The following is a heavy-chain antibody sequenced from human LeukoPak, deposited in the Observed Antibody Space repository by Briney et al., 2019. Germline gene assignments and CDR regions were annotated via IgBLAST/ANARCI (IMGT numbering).Heavy chain of an antibody. V-gene: IGHV3-7*01. J-gene: IGHJ4*02. CDR2: IKQDGREK. CDR3: ARDCCSGVSPGRTDY. Sequence: GGSLRLSCAASGFMFSDYWMSWVRQTPGKGLEWVANIKQDGREKHYVDSVKGRFTISRDNAKNSLYLQMNSLKAEDTAVYYCARDCCSGVSPGRTDYWGQGTLVTVSS. D-gene: IGHD2-15*01. CDR1: GFMFSDYW.